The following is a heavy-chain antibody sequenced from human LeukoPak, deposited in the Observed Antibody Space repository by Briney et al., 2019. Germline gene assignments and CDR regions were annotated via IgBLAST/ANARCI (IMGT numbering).Heavy chain of an antibody. V-gene: IGHV1-69*13. CDR3: ARDGCVMLEWCNWFDP. J-gene: IGHJ5*02. Sequence: SVKVSCKASGGTFSSYAINWVRQAPGQGLEWIGRIIPIFGTANYAQKFQGRVTITPDESTSTAYMELSSLRSEDTAVYYCARDGCVMLEWCNWFDPWGQGTLVTVSS. CDR2: IIPIFGTA. D-gene: IGHD3-3*01. CDR1: GGTFSSYA.